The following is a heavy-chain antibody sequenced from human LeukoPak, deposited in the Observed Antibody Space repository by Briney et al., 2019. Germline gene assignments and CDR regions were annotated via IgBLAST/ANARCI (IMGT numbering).Heavy chain of an antibody. CDR3: ARQQQLKIVDY. CDR2: ISAYNGNT. CDR1: GYTFTSYD. J-gene: IGHJ4*02. D-gene: IGHD6-13*01. V-gene: IGHV1-18*01. Sequence: ASVKVSCKASGYTFTSYDINWVRQATGQGLEWMGWISAYNGNTNYAQKLQGRVTMTTDTSTSTAYMELRSLRSDDTAVYYCARQQQLKIVDYWGQGTLVTVSS.